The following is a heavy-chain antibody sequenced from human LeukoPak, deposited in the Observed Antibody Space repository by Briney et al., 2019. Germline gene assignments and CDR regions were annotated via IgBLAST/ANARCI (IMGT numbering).Heavy chain of an antibody. CDR1: GDSISSYY. CDR2: IYHSGST. V-gene: IGHV4-59*08. D-gene: IGHD6-13*01. J-gene: IGHJ4*02. CDR3: ARHWAAGDFDY. Sequence: SETLSLTCTVSGDSISSYYWSWIRQPPGKGLEWIGYIYHSGSTNYNPSLKSRVTISADTSKDQFSLNLSSVTATDTAVYYCARHWAAGDFDYWGQGTLVTVSS.